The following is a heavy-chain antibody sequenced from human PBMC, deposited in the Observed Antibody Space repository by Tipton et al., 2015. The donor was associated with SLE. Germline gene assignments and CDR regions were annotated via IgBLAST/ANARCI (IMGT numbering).Heavy chain of an antibody. J-gene: IGHJ4*02. D-gene: IGHD2/OR15-2a*01. Sequence: TLSLTCSVSGAAISAYYWSWIRQPPGKGLEWIGYVSYSGSTNYNPSLKSRVTISVDTSMNHLSLKLNSVTAADTAVYFCARSSSVRTLLWPTFAYWGQGTLVTVSS. CDR2: VSYSGST. CDR3: ARSSSVRTLLWPTFAY. V-gene: IGHV4-59*01. CDR1: GAAISAYY.